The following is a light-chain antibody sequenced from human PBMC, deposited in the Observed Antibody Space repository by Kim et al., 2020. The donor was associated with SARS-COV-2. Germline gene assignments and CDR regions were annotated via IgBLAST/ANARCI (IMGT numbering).Light chain of an antibody. CDR3: ATWDDSLNGWV. Sequence: ELTQPPSASGTPGQRVSVSCSGSSSNIGTNTVIWYQQFPGTAPKLLIYSNDQRPSGVPDRFSGSKSATSASLAISGLQSEDEANYYCATWDDSLNGWVFGGGTQLTIL. CDR2: SND. CDR1: SSNIGTNT. J-gene: IGLJ3*02. V-gene: IGLV1-44*01.